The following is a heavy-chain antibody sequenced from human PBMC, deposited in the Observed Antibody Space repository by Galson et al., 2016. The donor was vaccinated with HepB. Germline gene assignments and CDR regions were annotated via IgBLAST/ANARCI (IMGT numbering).Heavy chain of an antibody. CDR2: IHDDGSQR. Sequence: SLRVSCASSGFRFSSYGMYWVRQAPGKALEWVAVIHDDGSQRNHADSVKGRVTISRDTSTDTQYLQMNSLTAEDTALYFCARGSLVRGPIKTDFDYWGQGTLVTVS. J-gene: IGHJ4*02. CDR3: ARGSLVRGPIKTDFDY. V-gene: IGHV3-33*01. D-gene: IGHD3-10*01. CDR1: GFRFSSYG.